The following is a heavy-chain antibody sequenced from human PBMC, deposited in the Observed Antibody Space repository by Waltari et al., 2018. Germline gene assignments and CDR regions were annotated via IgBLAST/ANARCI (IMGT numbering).Heavy chain of an antibody. D-gene: IGHD1-1*01. J-gene: IGHJ4*02. CDR2: IYPGDSDI. CDR1: GFHFATNW. Sequence: EVQLVQSGAEVRKPGASLKISCKGSGFHFATNWIAWVRQMPGKGLEWMGVIYPGDSDIRYSPSFQGHVTISADKSINTAYLQWSSLKASDTSFYFYARGKQLFDYWGQGTLVTVSS. CDR3: ARGKQLFDY. V-gene: IGHV5-51*01.